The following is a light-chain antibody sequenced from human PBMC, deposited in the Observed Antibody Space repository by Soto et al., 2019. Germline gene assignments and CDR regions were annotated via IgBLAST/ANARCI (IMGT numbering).Light chain of an antibody. CDR3: SSYTSSSTLV. CDR2: EVS. CDR1: SSDVGGYNY. Sequence: QSALTQPASVSGSPGQSITISCTGTSSDVGGYNYVSWYQQHPGKAPKLMMYEVSNRPSGVSNRFSVSKSGNTASLTISGLQAEDEADYYCSSYTSSSTLVFGTGTKLTVL. J-gene: IGLJ1*01. V-gene: IGLV2-14*01.